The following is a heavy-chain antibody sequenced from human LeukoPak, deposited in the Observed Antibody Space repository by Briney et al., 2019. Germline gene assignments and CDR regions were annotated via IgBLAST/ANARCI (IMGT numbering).Heavy chain of an antibody. CDR2: IYDSGST. J-gene: IGHJ4*02. CDR3: ATGYSGYRTLDS. CDR1: GGFVSSSIYY. D-gene: IGHD5-12*01. Sequence: SETLSLTCTVSGGFVSSSIYYWSWLRQPPGKGLEWIGCIYDSGSTNYNPSLKSRVTISGDTSKNQFSLKLTSVTAADTAVYYCATGYSGYRTLDSWGQGTLVTVSS. V-gene: IGHV4-61*01.